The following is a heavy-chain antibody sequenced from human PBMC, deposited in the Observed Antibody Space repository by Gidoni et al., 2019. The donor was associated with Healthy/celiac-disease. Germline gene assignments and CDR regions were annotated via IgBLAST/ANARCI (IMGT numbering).Heavy chain of an antibody. J-gene: IGHJ5*02. CDR1: GGAVSSGSYY. CDR2: IYYSGST. Sequence: QVQLQESGPGLVKPSETLSLTCTVSGGAVSSGSYYWSWIRQPPGKGLEWIGYIYYSGSTNYNPSLKSRVTISVDTSKNQFSLKLSSVTAADTAVYYCAREVVTNWFDPWGQGTLVTVSS. V-gene: IGHV4-61*01. D-gene: IGHD2-21*02. CDR3: AREVVTNWFDP.